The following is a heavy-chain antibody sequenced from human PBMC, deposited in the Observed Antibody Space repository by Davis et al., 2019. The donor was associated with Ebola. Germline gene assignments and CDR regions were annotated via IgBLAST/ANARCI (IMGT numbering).Heavy chain of an antibody. Sequence: PGGSLRLSCAASGFTFSTYYITWVRQAPGKGLEWVATIPHVGSEKYYVDSVKGRFTISRDNSKNTLYLQMNSLRADDTAVYYCTRNFDWYDNSWGQGTLVTASS. CDR1: GFTFSTYY. D-gene: IGHD3-9*01. V-gene: IGHV3-7*01. CDR2: IPHVGSEK. J-gene: IGHJ4*02. CDR3: TRNFDWYDNS.